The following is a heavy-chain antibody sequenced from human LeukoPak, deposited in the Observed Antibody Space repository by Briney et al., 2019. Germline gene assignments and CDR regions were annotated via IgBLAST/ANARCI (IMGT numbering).Heavy chain of an antibody. CDR1: GFTFTNSA. CDR2: IVVASGNT. Sequence: SVKVSCKASGFTFTNSAMQWVRQARGQRLEWVGWIVVASGNTKYAQKFQERVTITRDMSTSTAYMELSSLRSEDTAVYYWAAAPIEMQQRGFDYWGQGTLVTVSS. J-gene: IGHJ4*02. CDR3: AAAPIEMQQRGFDY. D-gene: IGHD5-24*01. V-gene: IGHV1-58*02.